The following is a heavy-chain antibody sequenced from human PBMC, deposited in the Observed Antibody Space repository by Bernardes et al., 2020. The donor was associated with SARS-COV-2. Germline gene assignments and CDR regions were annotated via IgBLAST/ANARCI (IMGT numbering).Heavy chain of an antibody. CDR3: AIDVAGEHST. Sequence: GGSLRLSCAGSGYTFSRFWMHWVRQVPGQGLVWVSRIDNYGSTINYADSVKGRFTISRDNSRNTLYLQMNNLRAEDTAVYYCAIDVAGEHSTWGQGTLVTVSS. D-gene: IGHD3-16*01. CDR2: IDNYGSTI. V-gene: IGHV3-74*01. CDR1: GYTFSRFW. J-gene: IGHJ5*02.